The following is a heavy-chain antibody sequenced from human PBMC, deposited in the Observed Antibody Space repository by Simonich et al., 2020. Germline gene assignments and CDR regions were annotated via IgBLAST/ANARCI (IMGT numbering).Heavy chain of an antibody. CDR2: IYHSGST. Sequence: QVQLQESGPGLVKPSETLSLTCAVSGYSISSGYYWSWIRQPPGKGLAWIGSIYHSGSTYYNPSLKSRVTISVDTSKNQFSLKLSSVTAADTAVYYCARVGYSNYYYYGMDVWGQGTTVTVSS. CDR1: GYSISSGYY. D-gene: IGHD6-13*01. V-gene: IGHV4-38-2*01. CDR3: ARVGYSNYYYYGMDV. J-gene: IGHJ6*02.